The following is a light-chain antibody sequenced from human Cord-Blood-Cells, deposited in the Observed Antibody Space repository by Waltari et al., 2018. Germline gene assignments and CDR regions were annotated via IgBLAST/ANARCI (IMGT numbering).Light chain of an antibody. CDR1: QSISSY. Sequence: DIQMTQSPSSLSASVGDRVTITCRASQSISSYLNWYQQKPGKAPKLLIYAASSLQSGVPSRFSGRRSGTDVTRTISSLQPEDFATYYCQQSYSTPYTFGQGSKLEIK. CDR3: QQSYSTPYT. CDR2: AAS. V-gene: IGKV1-39*01. J-gene: IGKJ2*01.